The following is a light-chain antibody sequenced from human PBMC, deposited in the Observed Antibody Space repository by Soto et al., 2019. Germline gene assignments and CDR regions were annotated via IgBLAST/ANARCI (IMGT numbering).Light chain of an antibody. Sequence: EIVMTQSPATLSVSPGDRATLSCRASQSVNSNLAWYQQKPGQAPRLVIYGASARATGIPARFSGSGSGTEFTRTNSSLQSEEFAVYYCQQYKNFWTFGQGTKVEIK. V-gene: IGKV3-15*01. J-gene: IGKJ1*01. CDR1: QSVNSN. CDR2: GAS. CDR3: QQYKNFWT.